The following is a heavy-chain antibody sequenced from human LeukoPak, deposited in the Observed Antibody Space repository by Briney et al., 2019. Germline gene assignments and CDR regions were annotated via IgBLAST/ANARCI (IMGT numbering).Heavy chain of an antibody. D-gene: IGHD4/OR15-4a*01. CDR3: AKTPYGGTAGYFYY. Sequence: PGGSLRLSCAASGFTFSSYAMSWVRQAPGKGLEWVSAISGSGGNTYYADSVKGRFTISRDNAKSTLYLQMNSLRAEDTAVYYCAKTPYGGTAGYFYYWGQGTLVTVSS. J-gene: IGHJ4*02. V-gene: IGHV3-23*01. CDR2: ISGSGGNT. CDR1: GFTFSSYA.